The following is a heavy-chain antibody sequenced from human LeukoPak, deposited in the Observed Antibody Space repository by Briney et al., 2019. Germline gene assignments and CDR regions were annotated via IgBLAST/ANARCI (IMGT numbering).Heavy chain of an antibody. CDR2: ISSSSGYI. V-gene: IGHV3-21*01. D-gene: IGHD5-12*01. CDR1: GFTFSSYS. J-gene: IGHJ4*02. Sequence: GGSLRLSCAASGFTFSSYSMNWVRQAPGKGLEWVSSISSSSGYIYYADSVKGRFTISRDNAKNSLYLQMNSLRAEDTAVYYCARGRGATTTFDYWGQGTLVTVSS. CDR3: ARGRGATTTFDY.